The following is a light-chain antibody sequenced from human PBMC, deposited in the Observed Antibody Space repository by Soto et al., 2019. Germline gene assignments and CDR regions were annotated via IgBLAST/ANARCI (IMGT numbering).Light chain of an antibody. V-gene: IGKV3-20*01. CDR2: ATS. CDR1: QTVGSTY. CDR3: QQYGSSPRT. J-gene: IGKJ3*01. Sequence: EIVLTQSPGTLSLSPGDRATLSCRPSQTVGSTYLAWYQQKPGQAPRLLIYATSSRATGIPDRFSGSGSGTDFTLTISRLEPEDFAVYYCQQYGSSPRTFGPGTKVDIK.